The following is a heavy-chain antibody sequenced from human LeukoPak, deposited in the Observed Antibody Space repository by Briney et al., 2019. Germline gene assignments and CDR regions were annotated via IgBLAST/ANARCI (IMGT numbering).Heavy chain of an antibody. CDR3: ARGSRHLDH. Sequence: SQTLSLTCVISGDSVSSNSAAWNWIRQSPSRGLEWLGRTFYRSKWYYDYALSVKSRISIHPDTSKNQFSLQLNSVTPEDTAVYFCARGSRHLDHWGQGTLVTVSS. J-gene: IGHJ4*02. CDR1: GDSVSSNSAA. V-gene: IGHV6-1*01. CDR2: TFYRSKWYY. D-gene: IGHD2-2*01.